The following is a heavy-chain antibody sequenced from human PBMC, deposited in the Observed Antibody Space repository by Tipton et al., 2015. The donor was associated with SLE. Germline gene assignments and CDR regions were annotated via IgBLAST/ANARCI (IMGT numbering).Heavy chain of an antibody. D-gene: IGHD4-11*01. CDR3: ATYSGWFHT. V-gene: IGHV4-61*02. CDR1: GGSVNSGLYY. CDR2: IYSSGSP. J-gene: IGHJ5*01. Sequence: TLSLTCTASGGSVNSGLYYWSWVRQPAGAGLEWIGRIYSSGSPNYNPSLKSRVSISLDTSKNQFSLKLNSVTAADTAVYYCATYSGWFHTWGHGALVTVSS.